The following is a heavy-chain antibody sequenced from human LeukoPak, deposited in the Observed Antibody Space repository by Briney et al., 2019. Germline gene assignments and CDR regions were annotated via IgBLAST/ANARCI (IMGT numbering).Heavy chain of an antibody. J-gene: IGHJ5*02. CDR2: ISYDGSNK. CDR3: ARGLGGSSAENWFDP. V-gene: IGHV3-30-3*01. CDR1: GFTFSSYA. Sequence: GGSLRLACAASGFTFSSYAMHWVRQAPGKGLEWVAVISYDGSNKYYADSVKGRFTISRDNSKNTLYLQMNSLRAEDTAVYYCARGLGGSSAENWFDPWGQGTLVTVSS. D-gene: IGHD6-25*01.